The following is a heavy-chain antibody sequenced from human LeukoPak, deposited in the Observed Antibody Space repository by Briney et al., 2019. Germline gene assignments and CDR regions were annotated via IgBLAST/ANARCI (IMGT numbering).Heavy chain of an antibody. Sequence: SETLSLTCTVSGGSISSSSYYWGWIRQPPGKGLEWIGSIYCSGSTYYNPSLKSRVTISVDTSKNQFSLKLSSVPAADTAVYYCARGIFGVVTAPYYFDYWGQGTLVTVSS. CDR2: IYCSGST. CDR1: GGSISSSSYY. CDR3: ARGIFGVVTAPYYFDY. D-gene: IGHD3-3*02. J-gene: IGHJ4*02. V-gene: IGHV4-39*07.